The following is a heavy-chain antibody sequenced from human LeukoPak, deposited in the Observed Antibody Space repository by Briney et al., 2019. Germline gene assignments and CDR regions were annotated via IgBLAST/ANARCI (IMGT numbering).Heavy chain of an antibody. CDR1: GFTFSSYD. J-gene: IGHJ5*02. D-gene: IGHD3-10*01. V-gene: IGHV3-13*01. CDR3: ARAVGGSGSNGPPWFDP. Sequence: GGSLRLSCAASGFTFSSYDMHWVRQATGKGLEWVSAIGTAGDTYYPGSVKGRFTISRENAKNSLYLQMNSLRAGDTAVYYCARAVGGSGSNGPPWFDPWGQGTLVTVPS. CDR2: IGTAGDT.